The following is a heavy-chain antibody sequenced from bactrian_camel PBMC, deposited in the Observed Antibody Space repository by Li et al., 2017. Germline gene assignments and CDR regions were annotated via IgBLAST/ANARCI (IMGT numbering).Heavy chain of an antibody. V-gene: IGHV3S40*01. Sequence: DVQLVESGGNLVQPGGSLRLSCAASGFTFSTYGMSWVRQAPGKGFEWVSGISSGGGTTYYADSMKGRFTISRDNFKNTVYLSLNNLKTEDTGMYYCAKDVGGAPYDWGQGTQVTVS. CDR1: GFTFSTYG. CDR2: ISSGGGTT. D-gene: IGHD1*01. J-gene: IGHJ4*01. CDR3: AKDVGGAPYD.